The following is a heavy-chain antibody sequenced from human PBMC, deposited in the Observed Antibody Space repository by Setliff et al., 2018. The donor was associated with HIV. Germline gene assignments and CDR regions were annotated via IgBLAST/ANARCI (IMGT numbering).Heavy chain of an antibody. J-gene: IGHJ4*02. CDR1: GYTFTNYA. Sequence: GASVKVSCKASGYTFTNYAMHWVRQAPGQRLEWMGWINAGNGDTKYSQMFQGRLTMTRDTSTSTAYMELSSLTSDDTAMYYCARGRLSWSPDFWGQGTLVTVSS. CDR2: INAGNGDT. V-gene: IGHV1-3*01. CDR3: ARGRLSWSPDF.